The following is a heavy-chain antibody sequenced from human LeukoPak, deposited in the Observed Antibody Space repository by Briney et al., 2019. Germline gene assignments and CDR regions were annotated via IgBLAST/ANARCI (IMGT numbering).Heavy chain of an antibody. CDR2: VYPDDSRT. CDR3: ARPDYFASHD. Sequence: GESLKISFKASGXNFPKSWIGWVRQMPGKGLEWMAIVYPDDSRTKYSPSFQGRVTISADKSINTAYLQWSSLRASDTAMYYCARPDYFASHDWGQGTLVTVSS. D-gene: IGHD2/OR15-2a*01. V-gene: IGHV5-51*01. J-gene: IGHJ4*02. CDR1: GXNFPKSW.